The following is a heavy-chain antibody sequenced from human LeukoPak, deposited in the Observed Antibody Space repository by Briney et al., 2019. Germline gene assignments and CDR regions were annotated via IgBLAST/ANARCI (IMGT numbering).Heavy chain of an antibody. CDR2: IIPMFGTA. V-gene: IGHV1-69*05. Sequence: RASVKVSCKASGGTFNTYAINWVRQAPGQGLEWMGGIIPMFGTANYAQKFQGRVTITTDASSNTAYMEMSSLRSDDSAVYLCARALVQPSGAFDIWGQGAMVTVSS. CDR1: GGTFNTYA. J-gene: IGHJ3*02. CDR3: ARALVQPSGAFDI. D-gene: IGHD1-26*01.